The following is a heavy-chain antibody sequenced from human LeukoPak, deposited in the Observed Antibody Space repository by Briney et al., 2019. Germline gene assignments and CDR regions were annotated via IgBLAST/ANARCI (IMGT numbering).Heavy chain of an antibody. CDR1: GYTFTGYY. Sequence: ASVTVSCKASGYTFTGYYMHWVRQAPGQGLEWMGWINPNSGGTNYAQKFQGRVTMTRDTSISTAYMELSRLRSDDTAVYYCAREGRYFDWLLWVYFDYWGQGTLVTVSS. V-gene: IGHV1-2*02. CDR3: AREGRYFDWLLWVYFDY. CDR2: INPNSGGT. J-gene: IGHJ4*02. D-gene: IGHD3-9*01.